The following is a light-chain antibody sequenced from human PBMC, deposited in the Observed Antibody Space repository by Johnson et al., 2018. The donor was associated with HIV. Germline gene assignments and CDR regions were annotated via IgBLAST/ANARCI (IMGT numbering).Light chain of an antibody. CDR3: GTWDTSLSAPYV. J-gene: IGLJ1*01. V-gene: IGLV1-51*02. Sequence: QAVLTQPPSVSAAPGQRVTISCSGGRSNIGNNYVSWYQQFPGAAPKLLIYEDNERPSGIPDRFSGSKSGTSATRDLPGLQTGDEADYYCGTWDTSLSAPYVFGTGTKVTVL. CDR1: RSNIGNNY. CDR2: EDN.